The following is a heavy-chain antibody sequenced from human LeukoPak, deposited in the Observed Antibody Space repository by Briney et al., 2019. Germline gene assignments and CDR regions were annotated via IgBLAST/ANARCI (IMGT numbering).Heavy chain of an antibody. CDR1: GFTFSSYG. Sequence: GRPLRLSCAASGFTFSSYGMHCVRQAPGKGLEWVAVISYDGSNKYYADSVKGRFTISRDNSKNTLYLQMNSLRAEDTAVYYCAREPLGYGNWFDPWGQGTLVTVSS. V-gene: IGHV3-30*19. CDR2: ISYDGSNK. J-gene: IGHJ5*02. D-gene: IGHD1-1*01. CDR3: AREPLGYGNWFDP.